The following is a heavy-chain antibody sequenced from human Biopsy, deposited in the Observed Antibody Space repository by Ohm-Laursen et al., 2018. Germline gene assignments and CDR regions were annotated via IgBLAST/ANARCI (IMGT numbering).Heavy chain of an antibody. CDR2: ISPKSGGT. CDR3: ALQSVAQMKNFDY. D-gene: IGHD6-19*01. V-gene: IGHV1-2*02. CDR1: GGTFSNYA. Sequence: ASVKVSCNASGGTFSNYAISWVRQAPGQGLEWMGWISPKSGGTNYAQKFQGNITMTKNTSMSTAYMEMSRLRSDDTAVYYCALQSVAQMKNFDYWGQGTLVTVSS. J-gene: IGHJ4*02.